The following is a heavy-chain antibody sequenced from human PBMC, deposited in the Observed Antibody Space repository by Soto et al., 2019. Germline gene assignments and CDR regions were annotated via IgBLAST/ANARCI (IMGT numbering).Heavy chain of an antibody. V-gene: IGHV1-69*06. CDR1: GGSFGNYI. CDR3: GREVARRDDYDGIDV. D-gene: IGHD3-10*01. J-gene: IGHJ6*02. CDR2: IIPTLGTA. Sequence: QVQLVQSGAEVKKPGSSVKVSCKASGGSFGNYIITWVRQAPGQGLEWMGGIIPTLGTANYPQKFQGSVTLTADKSTSTAYMELSSLRSEDTSLYFWGREVARRDDYDGIDVWGQGTTVTVSS.